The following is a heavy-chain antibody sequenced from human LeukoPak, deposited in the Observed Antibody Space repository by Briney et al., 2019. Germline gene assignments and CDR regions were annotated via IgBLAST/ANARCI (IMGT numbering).Heavy chain of an antibody. V-gene: IGHV1-69*05. Sequence: SVKVSCKASGGTFSSYAISWVRQAPGQGLEWMGGIIPIFDTANYAQKFQGRVTITTDESTSTAYMELSSLRSEDTAVYYCARSPGIAAAGTGGYYFDYWGQGTLVTVSS. J-gene: IGHJ4*02. CDR1: GGTFSSYA. CDR2: IIPIFDTA. CDR3: ARSPGIAAAGTGGYYFDY. D-gene: IGHD6-13*01.